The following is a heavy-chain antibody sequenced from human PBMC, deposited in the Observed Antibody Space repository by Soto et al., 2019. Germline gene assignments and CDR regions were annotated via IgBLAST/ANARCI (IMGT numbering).Heavy chain of an antibody. CDR3: AREHYCSGGSCQNGMDV. J-gene: IGHJ6*02. Sequence: PGGSLRLSCAASGFTFSSYSMNWVRQAPGKGLEWVSSISSSSSYIYYADSVKGRFTISRDNAKNSLYLQMNSLRAEDTAVYYCAREHYCSGGSCQNGMDVWGQGTTVTVYS. V-gene: IGHV3-21*01. CDR2: ISSSSSYI. CDR1: GFTFSSYS. D-gene: IGHD2-15*01.